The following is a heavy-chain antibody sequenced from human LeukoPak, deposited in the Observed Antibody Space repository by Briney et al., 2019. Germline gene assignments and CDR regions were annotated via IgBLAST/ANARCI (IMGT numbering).Heavy chain of an antibody. CDR3: ARGGEQWLAARYYFDY. J-gene: IGHJ4*02. Sequence: ASVKVSCKASGYTFTCYYMHWVRQAPGQGLEWMGWINPNSGGTNYAQKFQGRVTMTRDTSISTAYRELSRLRSDDTAVYYCARGGEQWLAARYYFDYWGQGTLVTVSS. D-gene: IGHD6-19*01. CDR1: GYTFTCYY. V-gene: IGHV1-2*02. CDR2: INPNSGGT.